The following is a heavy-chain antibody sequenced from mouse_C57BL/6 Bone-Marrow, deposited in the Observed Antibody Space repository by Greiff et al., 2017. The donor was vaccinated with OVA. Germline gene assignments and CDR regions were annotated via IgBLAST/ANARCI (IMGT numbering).Heavy chain of an antibody. Sequence: LVESAGGLVQPGSSMKLSCTASGFTFSDYYMAWVRQVPEKGLEWVANINYDGSSTYYLDSLKSRFIISRDNAKNILYLQMSSLKSEDTATYYCARWFYAMDYWGQGTSVTVSS. CDR1: GFTFSDYY. J-gene: IGHJ4*01. V-gene: IGHV5-16*01. CDR3: ARWFYAMDY. CDR2: INYDGSST. D-gene: IGHD1-1*02.